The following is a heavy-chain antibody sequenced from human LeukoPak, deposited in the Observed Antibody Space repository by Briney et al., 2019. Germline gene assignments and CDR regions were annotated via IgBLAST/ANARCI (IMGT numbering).Heavy chain of an antibody. J-gene: IGHJ4*02. Sequence: SVKVSCKASGGTFSSYAISWVRQAPGQGLEWMGRIIPILGIANCAQKFQGRVTITADKSTSTAYMELSSLRSEDTAVYYCAREEGGYDILTGYPYFDYWGQGTLVTVSS. CDR1: GGTFSSYA. V-gene: IGHV1-69*04. CDR2: IIPILGIA. D-gene: IGHD3-9*01. CDR3: AREEGGYDILTGYPYFDY.